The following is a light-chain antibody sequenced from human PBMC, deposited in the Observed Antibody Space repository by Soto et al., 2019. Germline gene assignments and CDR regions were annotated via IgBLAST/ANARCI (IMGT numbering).Light chain of an antibody. Sequence: QSVLTQAPSVSGAPGQRVTIPCTGSLSNIGAGLNVHWFQQVPGTAPKLLIYGDRNRPSGVPARFSASTSGTSASLAIAGLQAEDEADYYCQSYDSDLSGTVFGTGTKVTVL. CDR2: GDR. V-gene: IGLV1-40*01. CDR3: QSYDSDLSGTV. CDR1: LSNIGAGLN. J-gene: IGLJ1*01.